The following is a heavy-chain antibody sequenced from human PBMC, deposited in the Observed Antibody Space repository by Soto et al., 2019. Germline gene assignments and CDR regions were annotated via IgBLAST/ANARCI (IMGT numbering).Heavy chain of an antibody. Sequence: ETLRLSCAASGFTFSSYSMNWVRQAPGKGLEWVSSISSSSSYIYYADSVKGRFTISRDNAKNSLYLQMNSLRAEDTAVYYCARACPPGIGVVCYYYGMDVWGQGTTVTVSS. V-gene: IGHV3-21*01. D-gene: IGHD3-3*01. CDR2: ISSSSSYI. CDR1: GFTFSSYS. J-gene: IGHJ6*02. CDR3: ARACPPGIGVVCYYYGMDV.